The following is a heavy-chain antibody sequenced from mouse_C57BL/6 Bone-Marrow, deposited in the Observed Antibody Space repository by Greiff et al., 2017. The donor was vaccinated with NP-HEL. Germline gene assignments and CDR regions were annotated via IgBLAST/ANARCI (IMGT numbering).Heavy chain of an antibody. CDR3: ARTVVATKAMDY. CDR1: GYTFTSYT. D-gene: IGHD1-1*01. J-gene: IGHJ4*01. CDR2: INPSSGYT. V-gene: IGHV1-4*01. Sequence: VQLQQSGAELARPGASVKMSCKASGYTFTSYTMHWVKQRPGQVLEWIGYINPSSGYTKYNQKFKDKATLTADKSSSTAYMQLSSLTSEDSAVYYCARTVVATKAMDYWGQGTSVTVSS.